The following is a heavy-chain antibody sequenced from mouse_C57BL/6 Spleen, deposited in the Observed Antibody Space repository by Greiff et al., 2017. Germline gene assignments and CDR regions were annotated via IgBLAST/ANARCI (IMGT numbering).Heavy chain of an antibody. CDR1: GYAFSSSW. CDR2: IYPGDGDT. D-gene: IGHD6-1*01. Sequence: QVQLKESGPELVKPGASVKISCKASGYAFSSSWMNWVKQRPGKGLEWIGRIYPGDGDTNYNGKFKGKATLTADKSSSTAYMQLSSLTSEDSAVYFCARGTPLDYWGQGTTLTVSS. J-gene: IGHJ2*01. V-gene: IGHV1-82*01. CDR3: ARGTPLDY.